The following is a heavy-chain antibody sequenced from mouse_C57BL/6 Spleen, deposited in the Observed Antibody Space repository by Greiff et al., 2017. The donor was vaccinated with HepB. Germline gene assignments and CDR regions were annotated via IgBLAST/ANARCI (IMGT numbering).Heavy chain of an antibody. Sequence: QVQLQQSGAELVKPGASVKMSCKASGYTFTSYWITWVKQRPGQGLEWIGDIYPGSGSTNYNEKFKSKATLTVDTSSSTAYMQLSSLPSEDSAVYYCARWGSGAFAYWGQGTLVTVSA. CDR3: ARWGSGAFAY. V-gene: IGHV1-55*01. J-gene: IGHJ3*01. D-gene: IGHD3-2*02. CDR2: IYPGSGST. CDR1: GYTFTSYW.